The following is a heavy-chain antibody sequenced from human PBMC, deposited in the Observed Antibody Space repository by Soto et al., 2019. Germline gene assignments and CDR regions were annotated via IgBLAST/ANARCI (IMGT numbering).Heavy chain of an antibody. V-gene: IGHV4-59*11. CDR2: IYYSATT. CDR1: GAPLSSHY. Sequence: PSETLSLTCTVSGAPLSSHYWSWFRQPPGKGLEWIGYIYYSATTNFNPSLQSRVSISVDTSKTQFSLKLSSVTAAGTAVYYCASQYYYDSSGSQTFDYWGQGTQVTVSS. J-gene: IGHJ4*02. D-gene: IGHD3-22*01. CDR3: ASQYYYDSSGSQTFDY.